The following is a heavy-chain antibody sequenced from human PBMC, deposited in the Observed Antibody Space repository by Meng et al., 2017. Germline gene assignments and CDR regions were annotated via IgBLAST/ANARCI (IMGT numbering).Heavy chain of an antibody. D-gene: IGHD2-2*01. CDR3: ARDSHCSGSSCASYFDY. V-gene: IGHV6-1*01. CDR1: GDSVSSNSAA. Sequence: QVLLQQSGPGLVKPSQTLSLTCAIAGDSVSSNSAAWNWIRRSPSRGLEWLGRTYYKSRWYNGYAASVKSRITINPDTSKSQFSLQLNSVTSEDSALYYCARDSHCSGSSCASYFDYWGQGTLVTVSS. CDR2: TYYKSRWYN. J-gene: IGHJ4*02.